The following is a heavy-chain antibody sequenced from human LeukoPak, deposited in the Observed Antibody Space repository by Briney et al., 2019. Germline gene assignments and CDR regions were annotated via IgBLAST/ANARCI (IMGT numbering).Heavy chain of an antibody. CDR1: GYTFTSYG. CDR2: IIPIFGTA. V-gene: IGHV1-69*13. CDR3: ARGGGETKKTGYRVTKYYYYYYMDV. D-gene: IGHD6-13*01. J-gene: IGHJ6*03. Sequence: ASVKVSCKASGYTFTSYGISWVRQAPGQGLEWMGGIIPIFGTANYAQKFQGRVTITADESTSTAYMELSSLRSEDTAVYYCARGGGETKKTGYRVTKYYYYYYMDVWGKGTTVTVSS.